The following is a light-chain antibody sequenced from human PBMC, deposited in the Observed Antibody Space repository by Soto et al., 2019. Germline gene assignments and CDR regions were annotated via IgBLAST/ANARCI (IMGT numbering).Light chain of an antibody. V-gene: IGKV3-15*01. CDR2: GAS. CDR1: QSVSSN. CDR3: QQYNNWWT. J-gene: IGKJ1*01. Sequence: EIVMTQSPATLPVSPGERATLSCRASQSVSSNLAWYQQKPGQAPRLLIYGASTRATGIPARFGGSGSGTEFTLTISSLQSEDFAVYYCQQYNNWWTFGQGTKVDI.